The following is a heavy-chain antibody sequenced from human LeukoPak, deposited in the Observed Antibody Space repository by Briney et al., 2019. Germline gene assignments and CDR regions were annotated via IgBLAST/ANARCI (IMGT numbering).Heavy chain of an antibody. J-gene: IGHJ1*01. Sequence: GGSLRLSCAASGFTFSNYAMSWVRQAPGKGLEWVSAISGSGGNTYYADSVKGRFTISRDNSKNTLYLQMSSLRAEDTAVYYCAKGISVTTFQHWGQGTLVIVSS. CDR3: AKGISVTTFQH. V-gene: IGHV3-23*01. CDR1: GFTFSNYA. D-gene: IGHD5-18*01. CDR2: ISGSGGNT.